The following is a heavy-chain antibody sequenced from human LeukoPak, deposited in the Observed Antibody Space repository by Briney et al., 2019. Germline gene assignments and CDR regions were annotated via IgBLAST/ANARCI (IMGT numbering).Heavy chain of an antibody. Sequence: ASVTVSCKASGGTFNSYAISWVRQAPGQGLEWMGRIIPILGIANYAQKFQGRVTITADKSTSTAYMELSSLRSEDTAVYYCARSRVEMATSWFDPWGQGTLVTVSS. CDR2: IIPILGIA. CDR1: GGTFNSYA. J-gene: IGHJ5*02. D-gene: IGHD5-24*01. V-gene: IGHV1-69*04. CDR3: ARSRVEMATSWFDP.